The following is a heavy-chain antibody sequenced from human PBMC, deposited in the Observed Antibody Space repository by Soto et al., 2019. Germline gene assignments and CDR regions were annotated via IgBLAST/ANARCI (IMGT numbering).Heavy chain of an antibody. CDR3: AKDNCISTSCYRLYNWFDP. J-gene: IGHJ5*02. V-gene: IGHV3-30*18. CDR1: GFTFSDYY. D-gene: IGHD2-2*01. CDR2: ISYGGSNK. Sequence: GGSLRLSCAASGFTFSDYYIHWIRQAPGKGLEWVAVISYGGSNKYYADSVKGRFTISRDNSKNTLYLQMNNLRAEDTAVYYCAKDNCISTSCYRLYNWFDPWGQGALVTVSS.